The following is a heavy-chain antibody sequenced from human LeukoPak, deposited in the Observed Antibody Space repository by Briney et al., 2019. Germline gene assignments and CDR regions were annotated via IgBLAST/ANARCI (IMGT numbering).Heavy chain of an antibody. CDR2: IRYDGSNK. CDR1: GFTFSSYG. J-gene: IGHJ1*01. CDR3: AKGPLYSSSWGLEYFQH. D-gene: IGHD6-13*01. Sequence: GGSLRLSCAASGFTFSSYGMHWVRQAPGKGLEWVAFIRYDGSNKYYADSVKGRFTISRDNSKNTLYLQVNSLRAEDTAVYYCAKGPLYSSSWGLEYFQHWGQGTLVTVSS. V-gene: IGHV3-30*02.